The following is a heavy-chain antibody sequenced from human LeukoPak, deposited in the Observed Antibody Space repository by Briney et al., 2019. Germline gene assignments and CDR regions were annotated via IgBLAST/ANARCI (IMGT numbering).Heavy chain of an antibody. J-gene: IGHJ3*02. Sequence: GGSLRLSCAASGFTFSSYGMSWVRQAPGKGLEYVSAISSNGGSTYYANSVRGRFTISRDNSKNTLYLQMGSLRAEDMAVYYCARPGSHDAFDIWGQGTMVTVSS. CDR3: ARPGSHDAFDI. CDR1: GFTFSSYG. V-gene: IGHV3-64*01. CDR2: ISSNGGST. D-gene: IGHD1-26*01.